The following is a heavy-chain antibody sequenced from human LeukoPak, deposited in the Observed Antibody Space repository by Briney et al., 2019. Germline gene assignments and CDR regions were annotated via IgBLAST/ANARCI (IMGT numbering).Heavy chain of an antibody. Sequence: PSETLSLTCTVSGGSISSGDYYWSWIRQPPGRGLEWIGYIYYSGSTYYNPSLKSRVTISVDTSKNQFSLKLSCVTAADTAVYYCATSGVDYDFWSGYYSNWFDPWGQGTLVTVSS. V-gene: IGHV4-30-4*08. CDR1: GGSISSGDYY. CDR3: ATSGVDYDFWSGYYSNWFDP. D-gene: IGHD3-3*01. CDR2: IYYSGST. J-gene: IGHJ5*02.